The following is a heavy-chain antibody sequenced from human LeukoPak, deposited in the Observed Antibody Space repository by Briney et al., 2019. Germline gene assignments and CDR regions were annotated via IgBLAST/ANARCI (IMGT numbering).Heavy chain of an antibody. CDR1: GFTFTSYY. D-gene: IGHD3-10*01. Sequence: ASVKVSCKASGFTFTSYYFHWVRQAPGQGLEWMGWINPNNGATHYAQKFEGRFTMTRDMSVSTAYMELSRLTSDDTAVYYCTRSWFHLDQFPNRLDPWGQGTLVSVSS. CDR2: INPNNGAT. CDR3: TRSWFHLDQFPNRLDP. J-gene: IGHJ5*02. V-gene: IGHV1-2*02.